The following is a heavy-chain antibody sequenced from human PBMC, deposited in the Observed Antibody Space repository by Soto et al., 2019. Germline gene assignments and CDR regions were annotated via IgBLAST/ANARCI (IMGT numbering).Heavy chain of an antibody. CDR1: GFSLTTSGVG. J-gene: IGHJ3*01. Sequence: QITLKESGPALVKPTQTLTLTCTFSGFSLTTSGVGVGWIRQPPGKALESLALIYWNDDERYSPSLRSRLTITKDTSKNRVVLTMTNMEAVDTATYYGAPSRRSSGDAFDFWGQGTMVTVSS. D-gene: IGHD6-6*01. CDR2: IYWNDDE. V-gene: IGHV2-5*01. CDR3: APSRRSSGDAFDF.